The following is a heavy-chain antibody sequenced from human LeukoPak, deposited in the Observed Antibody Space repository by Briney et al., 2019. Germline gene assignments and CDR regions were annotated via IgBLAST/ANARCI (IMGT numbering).Heavy chain of an antibody. Sequence: SETLSLTCTVSGGSISSSSYYWGWIRQPPGKGLEWIGSIYYSGSTYYNPSLRSRVTISVDTSKNQFSLKLSSVTAADTAVYYCAREGGYSSSWGQGTLVTVSS. CDR1: GGSISSSSYY. V-gene: IGHV4-39*07. D-gene: IGHD6-13*01. CDR3: AREGGYSSS. CDR2: IYYSGST. J-gene: IGHJ4*02.